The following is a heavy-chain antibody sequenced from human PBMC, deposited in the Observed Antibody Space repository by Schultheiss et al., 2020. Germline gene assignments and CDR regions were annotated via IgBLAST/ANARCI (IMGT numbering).Heavy chain of an antibody. D-gene: IGHD6-19*01. CDR3: ARERRALYSSGWVVDY. J-gene: IGHJ4*02. CDR1: GGSISSYY. V-gene: IGHV4-4*07. CDR2: IYTSGST. Sequence: SETLSLTCTVSGGSISSYYWSWIRQPAGKGLEWIGRIYTSGSTNYNPSLKSRVTMSVDTSKNQFSLKLSSVTAADTAVYYCARERRALYSSGWVVDYWGQGTLVTVSS.